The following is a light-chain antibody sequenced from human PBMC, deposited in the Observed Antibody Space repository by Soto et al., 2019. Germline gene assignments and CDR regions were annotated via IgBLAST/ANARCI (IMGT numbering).Light chain of an antibody. CDR1: HDIGNS. Sequence: DIQMTQSPPSLSASVGDRVTITCQASHDIGNSLNCYQDKPGQAPKLVIYDAYNLETAVPSTFSGNGYGTDFTFTISSLRPEDIETYYCQKSDHLPLFGPGTRVDMK. CDR2: DAY. J-gene: IGKJ3*01. V-gene: IGKV1-33*01. CDR3: QKSDHLPL.